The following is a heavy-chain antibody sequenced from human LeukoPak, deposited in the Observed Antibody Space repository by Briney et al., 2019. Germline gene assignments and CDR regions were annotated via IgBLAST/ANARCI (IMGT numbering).Heavy chain of an antibody. CDR1: GFTFSSYA. D-gene: IGHD3-10*01. V-gene: IGHV3-23*01. CDR3: AKDRVYYYGSGSYYPH. Sequence: GGSLRLSCAASGFTFSSYAMSWVRQAPGKGLEWVSAISGSGGSTYYADSVKGRFTISRDNSKNTLYLQMNSLRAEDTAVYYCAKDRVYYYGSGSYYPHWGQGTLVTVSS. J-gene: IGHJ1*01. CDR2: ISGSGGST.